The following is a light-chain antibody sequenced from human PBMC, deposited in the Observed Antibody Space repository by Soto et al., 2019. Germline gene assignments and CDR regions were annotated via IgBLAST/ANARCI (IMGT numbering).Light chain of an antibody. Sequence: VLTQSPASLSFSPGERATLSCRASQSVSSSYVAWYQQKPGQAPRLLVYGASIGATGIQARFSGSGSGTEYSLTIRSLQSEDLGVYCCKQYDQWWTFGQGTKVDIK. CDR2: GAS. CDR3: KQYDQWWT. CDR1: QSVSSSY. J-gene: IGKJ1*01. V-gene: IGKV3D-7*01.